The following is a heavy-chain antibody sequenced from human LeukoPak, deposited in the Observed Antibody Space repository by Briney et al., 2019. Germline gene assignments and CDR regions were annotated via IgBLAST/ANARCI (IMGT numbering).Heavy chain of an antibody. D-gene: IGHD3-16*02. CDR3: ARPLSEGFDP. Sequence: GGSLRLSCAASGFTFSSYSMNWVRQAPGRGLEWVSSISSSSSYIYYADSVKGRFTISRDNAKNSLYLQMNSLRAEDTAVYYCARPLSEGFDPWGQGTLVTVSS. J-gene: IGHJ5*02. CDR1: GFTFSSYS. V-gene: IGHV3-21*01. CDR2: ISSSSSYI.